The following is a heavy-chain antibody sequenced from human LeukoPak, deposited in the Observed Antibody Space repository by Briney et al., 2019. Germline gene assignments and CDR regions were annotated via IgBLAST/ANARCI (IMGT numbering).Heavy chain of an antibody. V-gene: IGHV4-31*03. CDR1: GGSISSGGYY. CDR2: IYYSGST. CDR3: ASANRDDSSSPDYYYYYYMDV. J-gene: IGHJ6*03. Sequence: SETLSLTCTVSGGSISSGGYYWSWIRQHSGKGLEWIGYIYYSGSTYYNPSLKSRVTISVDTSKNQFSLKLSSVTAADTAVYYCASANRDDSSSPDYYYYYYMDVWGKGTTVTVSS. D-gene: IGHD6-6*01.